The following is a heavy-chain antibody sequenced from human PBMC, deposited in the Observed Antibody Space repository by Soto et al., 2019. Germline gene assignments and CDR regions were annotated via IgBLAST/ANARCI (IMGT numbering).Heavy chain of an antibody. J-gene: IGHJ4*02. Sequence: SETLSLRCTVSGGSISSSSYYWGWIRQPPGKGLEWIGSIYYSGSTYYNPSLKSRVTISVDTSKNQFSLKLSSVTAADTAVYYCARHGMTKGPYWGQGTLVTVSS. CDR3: ARHGMTKGPY. CDR2: IYYSGST. D-gene: IGHD4-17*01. CDR1: GGSISSSSYY. V-gene: IGHV4-39*01.